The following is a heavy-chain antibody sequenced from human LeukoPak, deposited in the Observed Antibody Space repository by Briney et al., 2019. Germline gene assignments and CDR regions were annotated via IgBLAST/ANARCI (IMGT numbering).Heavy chain of an antibody. D-gene: IGHD5-18*01. CDR3: ARDFSDTDWFDP. V-gene: IGHV3-43*01. Sequence: GGSLRLSCAASGFTFDDYTMHWVRQAPGKGLEWVSLISWDGGSTYYADSVKGRFTISRDNSKNSLYLQMNSLRAEDTAVYYCARDFSDTDWFDPWGQGTLVTVSS. CDR1: GFTFDDYT. J-gene: IGHJ5*02. CDR2: ISWDGGST.